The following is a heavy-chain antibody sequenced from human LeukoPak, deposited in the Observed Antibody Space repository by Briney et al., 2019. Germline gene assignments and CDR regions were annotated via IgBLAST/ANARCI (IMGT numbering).Heavy chain of an antibody. Sequence: GGSLRLSCAASGFTFSSYWMSWVRQAPGKGLEWVANIKQDGSEKYYVDSVKGRFTISRDNAKSSLYLQMNTLRAEDTAVYYCARALSGSTNCYACFDYWGQGTLVTVSS. CDR1: GFTFSSYW. CDR3: ARALSGSTNCYACFDY. V-gene: IGHV3-7*01. CDR2: IKQDGSEK. J-gene: IGHJ4*02. D-gene: IGHD2-2*01.